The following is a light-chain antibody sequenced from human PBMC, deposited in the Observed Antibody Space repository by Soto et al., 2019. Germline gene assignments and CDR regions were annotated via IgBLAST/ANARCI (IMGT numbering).Light chain of an antibody. V-gene: IGLV8-61*01. CDR2: STN. J-gene: IGLJ3*02. CDR1: SGSVSVSHY. Sequence: QTVVTQEPSFSVSPGRTVTLTCGLSSGSVSVSHYPSWYQQTPGQAPRTLIYSTNTRASGVPDRFSGSILGNKAALTITGXXXXXXXXXXCLLYMDSGIWVFGGGTKLTVL. CDR3: LLYMDSGIWV.